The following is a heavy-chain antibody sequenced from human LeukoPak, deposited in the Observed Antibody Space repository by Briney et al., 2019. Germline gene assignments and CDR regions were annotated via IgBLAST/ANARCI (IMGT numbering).Heavy chain of an antibody. J-gene: IGHJ6*02. V-gene: IGHV3-49*03. Sequence: GGSLRLSCTASGFTFGDYAMSWFRQAPGKGLEWVGFIRSKAYGGTTEYAASVKGRFTISRDDSKSIAYLQMNSLKTEDTAVYYCTRDSSSWSELYYYYGMDVWGQGTTVTVSS. CDR3: TRDSSSWSELYYYYGMDV. CDR2: IRSKAYGGTT. D-gene: IGHD6-13*01. CDR1: GFTFGDYA.